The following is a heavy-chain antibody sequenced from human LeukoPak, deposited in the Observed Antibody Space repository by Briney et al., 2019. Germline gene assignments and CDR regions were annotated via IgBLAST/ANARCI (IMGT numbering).Heavy chain of an antibody. Sequence: GRSLRLSCAASGFTFSSYGMQWVRQAPGKGLEWVSVISGSGGSTYYADSVEGRFTISRDSSKNTLYLQMTSLRAEDTAVYYCAKGRGIAVAGPAPHWGQGTLVTVSP. J-gene: IGHJ4*02. CDR1: GFTFSSYG. D-gene: IGHD6-19*01. CDR2: ISGSGGST. V-gene: IGHV3-23*01. CDR3: AKGRGIAVAGPAPH.